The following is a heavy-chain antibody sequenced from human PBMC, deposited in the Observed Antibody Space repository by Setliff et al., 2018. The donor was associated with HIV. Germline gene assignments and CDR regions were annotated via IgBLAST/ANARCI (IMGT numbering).Heavy chain of an antibody. CDR1: GSSMRRDY. V-gene: IGHV4-59*01. Sequence: SESLSLTCSVSGSSMRRDYWSWIRQHPGKGLEWICYIYYSGTTNYNPSLRSRVTFSVDTSKTQFSRRLTSVTAADTAMYFCARVRGDNFWSGSYSLPASDAFDVWGQGTMVTVSS. CDR3: ARVRGDNFWSGSYSLPASDAFDV. J-gene: IGHJ3*01. CDR2: IYYSGTT. D-gene: IGHD3-3*01.